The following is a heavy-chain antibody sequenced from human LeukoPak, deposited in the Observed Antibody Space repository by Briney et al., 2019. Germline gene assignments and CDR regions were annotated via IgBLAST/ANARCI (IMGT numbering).Heavy chain of an antibody. Sequence: GGSLRLSCAASGFTFSSYAMNWVRQAPGKGLEWVSAISGSGGSTYYADSVKGRFTISRDNSKNTLYLQMNSLRAEDTAVYYCAKISGNCSGGSCYYWGQGTLVTVSS. J-gene: IGHJ4*02. CDR1: GFTFSSYA. CDR3: AKISGNCSGGSCYY. D-gene: IGHD2-15*01. V-gene: IGHV3-23*01. CDR2: ISGSGGST.